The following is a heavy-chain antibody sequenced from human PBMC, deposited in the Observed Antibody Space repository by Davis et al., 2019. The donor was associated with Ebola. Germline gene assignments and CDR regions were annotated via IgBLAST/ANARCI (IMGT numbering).Heavy chain of an antibody. CDR1: GFTFSSYS. CDR3: ARSPPGVVHNWFDP. Sequence: PGGSLRLSCAASGFTFSSYSMNWVRQAPGKGLEWVSYISSSSSTIYYADSVKGRFTISRDNAKNSLYLQMNSLRAEDTAVYYCARSPPGVVHNWFDPWGQGTLVTVSS. J-gene: IGHJ5*02. D-gene: IGHD3-10*01. V-gene: IGHV3-48*04. CDR2: ISSSSSTI.